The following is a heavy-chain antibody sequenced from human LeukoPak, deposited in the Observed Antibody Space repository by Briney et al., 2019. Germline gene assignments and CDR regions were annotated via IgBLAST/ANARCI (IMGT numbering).Heavy chain of an antibody. V-gene: IGHV1-46*01. Sequence: ASVQGSCKASGYTFTRYYMHWVRQAPGQGLGWMGIINPSGGSTSYAQKFQGRVTMTRDTSTSTVYMELSSLRSEDTAVYYCARDHVVGSGSPTDYWGQGTLVTASS. CDR3: ARDHVVGSGSPTDY. J-gene: IGHJ4*02. D-gene: IGHD3-10*01. CDR2: INPSGGST. CDR1: GYTFTRYY.